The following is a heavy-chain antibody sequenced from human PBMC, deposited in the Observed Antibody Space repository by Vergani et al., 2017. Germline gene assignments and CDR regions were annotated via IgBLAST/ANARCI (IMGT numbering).Heavy chain of an antibody. J-gene: IGHJ4*02. CDR3: ARLYGRDSSGSKYFDY. CDR2: IHPADSAT. D-gene: IGHD3-22*01. Sequence: EVQLVQSGAEVKKPGESLKISCQISGYSFTNYWIGWVRQMPGKGLEWMGIIHPADSATRYSPSFQGQVTISVDKSISTAYLQRSSLRASDSAMDYCARLYGRDSSGSKYFDYWGQGTLVTVSS. CDR1: GYSFTNYW. V-gene: IGHV5-51*01.